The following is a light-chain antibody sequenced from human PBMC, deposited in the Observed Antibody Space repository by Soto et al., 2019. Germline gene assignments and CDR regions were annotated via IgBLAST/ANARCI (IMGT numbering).Light chain of an antibody. CDR2: GAS. CDR1: QSVSNN. Sequence: EIVMTQSPATLSVSPGERATLSCRASQSVSNNLAWYQQKPGQAPRLLIYGASTRATGIPARFSGSGSGTKFTLTISSLQSEDFAVYYCQQYNNWPPTFGQGTKVEIK. CDR3: QQYNNWPPT. J-gene: IGKJ1*01. V-gene: IGKV3-15*01.